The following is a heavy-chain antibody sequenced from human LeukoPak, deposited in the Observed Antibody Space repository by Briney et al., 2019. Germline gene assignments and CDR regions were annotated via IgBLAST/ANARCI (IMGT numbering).Heavy chain of an antibody. J-gene: IGHJ4*02. Sequence: GRSLRLSCAASGFTFSSYAMQWVRQAPGKGLEWVAVISYDGSDKNYADSVKGRFTISRDNSMDTLYLQMNSLRAEDTAVYYCARAVYRSGGYYFDYWGQGILVIVSS. D-gene: IGHD6-19*01. CDR1: GFTFSSYA. V-gene: IGHV3-30*04. CDR2: ISYDGSDK. CDR3: ARAVYRSGGYYFDY.